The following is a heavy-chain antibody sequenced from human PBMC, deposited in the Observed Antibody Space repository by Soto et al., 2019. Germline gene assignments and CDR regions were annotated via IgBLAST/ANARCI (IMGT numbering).Heavy chain of an antibody. CDR3: ARDPAYYDSSGYYWPYYFDY. D-gene: IGHD3-22*01. Sequence: SVKVSCKASGGTFSSYAISWVRQAPGQGLEWMGGIIPIFGTANYAQKFQGRVTITADESTSTAYMELSSLRSEDTAVYYCARDPAYYDSSGYYWPYYFDYWRQGTLVTVSS. J-gene: IGHJ4*02. V-gene: IGHV1-69*13. CDR2: IIPIFGTA. CDR1: GGTFSSYA.